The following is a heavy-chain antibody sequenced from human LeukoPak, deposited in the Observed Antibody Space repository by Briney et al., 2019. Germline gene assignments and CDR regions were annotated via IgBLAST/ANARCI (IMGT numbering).Heavy chain of an antibody. Sequence: EASVKVSCKASGYTFTGYYMHWVRQAPGQGLEWMGIINPSGGSTSYAQKFQGRVTMTRDTSTSTVYMELSSLRSEDTAVYYCARDLIGIAAAGTLDYWGQGTLVTVSS. V-gene: IGHV1-46*01. CDR2: INPSGGST. CDR1: GYTFTGYY. D-gene: IGHD6-13*01. J-gene: IGHJ4*02. CDR3: ARDLIGIAAAGTLDY.